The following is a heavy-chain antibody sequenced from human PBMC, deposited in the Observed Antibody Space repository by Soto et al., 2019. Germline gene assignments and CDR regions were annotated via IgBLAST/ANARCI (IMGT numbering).Heavy chain of an antibody. V-gene: IGHV4-39*01. CDR3: ARPRLRREDAFDI. CDR2: IYYSGST. D-gene: IGHD4-17*01. J-gene: IGHJ3*02. CDR1: GGSISSSSYY. Sequence: LQLQESGPGLVKPSETLSLTCTVSGGSISSSSYYWGWIRQPPGKGLEWIGSIYYSGSTYYNPSLKSRVTISVDTSKNQFSLKLSSVTAADTAVYYCARPRLRREDAFDIWGHGTMVTVSS.